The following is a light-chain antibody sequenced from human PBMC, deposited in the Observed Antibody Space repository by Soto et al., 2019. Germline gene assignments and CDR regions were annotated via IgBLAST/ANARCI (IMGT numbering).Light chain of an antibody. CDR3: QHLNTYPLT. V-gene: IGKV1-9*01. J-gene: IGKJ4*01. CDR2: AAS. Sequence: DIQLTQSPSFLSASVGDRVTISCRASQGINSCLAWYQQKPGKAPNLLISAASTLRAGVLSRFSGSGSGTDFALKISSLQPEDFATYYCQHLNTYPLTFGGGTKV. CDR1: QGINSC.